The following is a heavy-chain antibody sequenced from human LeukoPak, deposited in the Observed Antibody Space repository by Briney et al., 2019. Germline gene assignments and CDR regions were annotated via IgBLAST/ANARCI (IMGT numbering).Heavy chain of an antibody. CDR2: IIPIFGTA. V-gene: IGHV1-69*05. Sequence: GASVKVSCKASGGTFSSYAISWVRQAPGQGLEWMGGIIPIFGTANYAQKFQGRVTITTDESTSTAYMELSSLRSEDTAVYYCATDLGVGYCSSTSCYITDYWGQGTLVTVSS. CDR1: GGTFSSYA. CDR3: ATDLGVGYCSSTSCYITDY. D-gene: IGHD2-2*01. J-gene: IGHJ4*02.